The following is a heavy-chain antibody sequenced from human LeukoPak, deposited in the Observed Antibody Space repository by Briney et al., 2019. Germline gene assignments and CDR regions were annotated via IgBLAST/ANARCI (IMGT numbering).Heavy chain of an antibody. J-gene: IGHJ4*02. V-gene: IGHV3-21*01. D-gene: IGHD3-10*01. Sequence: GGSLRLSCAASGFTFSSYSMNWVRQAPGKGLEWVSSISSSSSDYIYYADSVKGRFTISRDNAKNSLYLQMNSLRAEDTAVYYCARGRGSGSYYYWGQGTLVTVSS. CDR3: ARGRGSGSYYY. CDR2: ISSSSSDYI. CDR1: GFTFSSYS.